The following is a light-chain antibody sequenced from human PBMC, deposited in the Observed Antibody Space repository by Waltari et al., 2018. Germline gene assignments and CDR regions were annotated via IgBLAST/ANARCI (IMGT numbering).Light chain of an antibody. CDR3: CSYTTSNTYV. V-gene: IGLV2-14*03. CDR1: SRAVGGFPS. CDR2: GVT. J-gene: IGLJ1*01. Sequence: HSALTQPASVSGSPGPSLTLPCPGTSRAVGGFPSVPWYQQHPGKAPKIVIYGVTRWPPGVSNRFSGSKSGNTATLTISGLQAEDEAEYYCCSYTTSNTYVFGTGTKVNVL.